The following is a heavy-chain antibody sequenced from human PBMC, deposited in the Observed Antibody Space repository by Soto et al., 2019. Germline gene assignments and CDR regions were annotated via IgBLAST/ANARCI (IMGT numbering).Heavy chain of an antibody. J-gene: IGHJ6*03. CDR3: ARDHCSGGSCYLAYYYYMDV. Sequence: ASVKVSCKASGYTFTSYAMHWVRQAPGQRLEWMGWINAGNGNTKYSQKFQGRVTITRDTSASTAYMELSSLRSEDTAVYYCARDHCSGGSCYLAYYYYMDVWGKGTTVTVSS. V-gene: IGHV1-3*01. CDR2: INAGNGNT. D-gene: IGHD2-15*01. CDR1: GYTFTSYA.